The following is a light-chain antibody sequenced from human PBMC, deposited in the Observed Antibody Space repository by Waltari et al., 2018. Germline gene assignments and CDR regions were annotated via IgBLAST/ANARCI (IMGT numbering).Light chain of an antibody. Sequence: VVLTQSPLFLPVTLGQPASISCRAPESLVHNDGYIYLNWFHQRPGQSPRRLFYKVSNRDFGVPDRCSASGSATDFTLNISRVEADDVGVYFCMQPVRWPPGFGPGTRVDIK. V-gene: IGKV2-30*02. J-gene: IGKJ3*01. CDR2: KVS. CDR1: ESLVHNDGYIY. CDR3: MQPVRWPPG.